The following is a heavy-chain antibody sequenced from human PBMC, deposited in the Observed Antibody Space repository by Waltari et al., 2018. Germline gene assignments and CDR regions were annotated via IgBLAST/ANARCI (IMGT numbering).Heavy chain of an antibody. CDR2: RNVGGDT. CDR1: GFTVSGHY. J-gene: IGHJ2*01. CDR3: TRDVTGYYYFDL. Sequence: VQLVESGGGLIQPGGSLRLSCAASGFTVSGHYMSWVRQAPGKGMEGVSVRNVGGDTHYADSVKGRFSISRDNSKNTMYLQMNTLRAEDTALYYCTRDVTGYYYFDLWGRGTLVTVSS. V-gene: IGHV3-53*01.